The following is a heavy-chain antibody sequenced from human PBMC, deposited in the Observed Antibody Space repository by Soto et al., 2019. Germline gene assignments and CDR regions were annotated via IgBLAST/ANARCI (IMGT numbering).Heavy chain of an antibody. CDR2: IIPIFGTA. J-gene: IGHJ4*02. V-gene: IGHV1-69*01. CDR3: AKTKSYGDYVG. D-gene: IGHD4-17*01. CDR1: GGTFSSYA. Sequence: QVQLVQSGAEVKKPGSSVKVSCKASGGTFSSYAISRVRQAPGQGLEWMGGIIPIFGTANYAQKFQGRVMITADESTSTAYMELSSLRSEDTAVYYCAKTKSYGDYVGWGQGTLVTVSS.